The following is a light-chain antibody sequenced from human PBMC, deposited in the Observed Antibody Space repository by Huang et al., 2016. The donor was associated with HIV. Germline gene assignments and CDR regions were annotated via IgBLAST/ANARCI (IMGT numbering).Light chain of an antibody. V-gene: IGKV3-20*01. Sequence: EIVLTQSPGTLSLSPGERATLSCRAIQSVSRSYLAWYQHKPGQSPRLLIYGASSSATCIPDRFSGSGSGTDFTLTISRLEPEDFAVYYCQQYDSSPQTFGQGTKVEVK. CDR1: QSVSRSY. J-gene: IGKJ1*01. CDR3: QQYDSSPQT. CDR2: GAS.